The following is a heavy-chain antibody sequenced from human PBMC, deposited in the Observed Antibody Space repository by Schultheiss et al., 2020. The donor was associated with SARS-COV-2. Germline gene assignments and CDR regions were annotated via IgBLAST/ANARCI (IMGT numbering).Heavy chain of an antibody. CDR1: GGSISSGGYY. Sequence: LRLSCTVSGGSISSGGYYWSWIRQHPGKGLEWIGYIYYSGSTNYNPSLKSRVTISVDTSKNQFSLKLSSVTAADTAVYYCARGANLGWFDPWGQGTLVTVSS. J-gene: IGHJ5*02. CDR3: ARGANLGWFDP. CDR2: IYYSGST. V-gene: IGHV4-31*03.